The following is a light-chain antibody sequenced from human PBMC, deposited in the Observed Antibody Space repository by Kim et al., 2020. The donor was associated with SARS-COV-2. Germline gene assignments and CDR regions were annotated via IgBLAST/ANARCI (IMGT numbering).Light chain of an antibody. J-gene: IGKJ4*02. CDR1: QSISTY. CDR2: AAS. CDR3: QQSHTAPSLT. Sequence: DIQMTQSPPSLSASVGDRVTIVCRASQSISTYLNWYQQKPGKAPKLLIYAASNLQSGVPSRFSGSGSGTDFTLTISSLQPEDFATYYCQQSHTAPSLTFGGGTKVDIK. V-gene: IGKV1-39*01.